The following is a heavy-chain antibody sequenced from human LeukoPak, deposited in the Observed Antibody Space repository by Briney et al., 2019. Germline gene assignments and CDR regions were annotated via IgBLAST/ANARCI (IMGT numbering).Heavy chain of an antibody. Sequence: GGSLRLSCAASGFTFSDYYMNWIRQAPGKGLEWVSYIGTSDSTKYYADSVKGRFTISRDNAKNSLYLQMTSLRAEDTAVYYCARAEGNYVGAFDIWGQGTMVTVSS. J-gene: IGHJ3*02. CDR3: ARAEGNYVGAFDI. CDR2: IGTSDSTK. D-gene: IGHD4-11*01. V-gene: IGHV3-11*04. CDR1: GFTFSDYY.